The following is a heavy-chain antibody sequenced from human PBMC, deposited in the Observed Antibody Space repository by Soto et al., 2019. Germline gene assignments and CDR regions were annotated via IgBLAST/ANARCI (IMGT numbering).Heavy chain of an antibody. CDR1: GGTFSSYA. CDR2: IIPIFGTA. Sequence: QVQLVQSGAEVKKPGSSVKVSCKASGGTFSSYAISWVRQAPGQGLEWMGGIIPIFGTANYAQKFQGRVTITADESTSTAYMELSSLRSEDTAVYYCARGRYCISPSCYGGGFDYWGQGTLVTVSS. J-gene: IGHJ4*02. V-gene: IGHV1-69*12. CDR3: ARGRYCISPSCYGGGFDY. D-gene: IGHD2-2*01.